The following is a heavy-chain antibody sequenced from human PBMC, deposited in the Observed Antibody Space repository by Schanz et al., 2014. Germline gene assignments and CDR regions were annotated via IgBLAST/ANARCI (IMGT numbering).Heavy chain of an antibody. D-gene: IGHD6-6*01. CDR1: GFIFSDHY. Sequence: QLVESGGGLVKPGGSLRLSCVVSGFIFSDHYMSWIRQAPGKGLEWISYISSGSSTIHYADSVKGRFTISRDDAKNSLFLQMNSLRAEDTAIYYCATSYSSSSYFYVMDVWGQGTTVTVSS. V-gene: IGHV3-11*01. CDR3: ATSYSSSSYFYVMDV. J-gene: IGHJ6*02. CDR2: ISSGSSTI.